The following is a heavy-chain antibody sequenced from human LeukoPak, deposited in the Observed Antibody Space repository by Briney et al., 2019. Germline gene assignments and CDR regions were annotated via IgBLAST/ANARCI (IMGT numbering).Heavy chain of an antibody. CDR1: GFTFSSYS. Sequence: GASLRLSCAASGFTFSSYSMNWVRQAPGKGLEWVSSISSSSSYIYYADSVKGRFTISRDNAKNSLYLQMNSLRAEDTAVYYCARQTTVFNGGVDYWGQGTLVTVSS. J-gene: IGHJ4*02. CDR3: ARQTTVFNGGVDY. CDR2: ISSSSSYI. V-gene: IGHV3-21*01. D-gene: IGHD4-17*01.